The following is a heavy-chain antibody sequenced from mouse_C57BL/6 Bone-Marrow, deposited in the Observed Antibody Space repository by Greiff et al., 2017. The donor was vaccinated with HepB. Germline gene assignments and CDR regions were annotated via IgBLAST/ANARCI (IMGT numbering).Heavy chain of an antibody. D-gene: IGHD1-1*01. Sequence: QVQLQQSGAELVKPGASVKLSCKASGYTFTSYWMQWVKQRPGQGLEWIGEIDPSDSYTNYNQKFKGKATLTVDTSSSTAYMQLSSLTSEDSAVYYCARGGFLLTTVVDSWFAYWGQGTLVTVSA. J-gene: IGHJ3*01. CDR1: GYTFTSYW. CDR3: ARGGFLLTTVVDSWFAY. V-gene: IGHV1-50*01. CDR2: IDPSDSYT.